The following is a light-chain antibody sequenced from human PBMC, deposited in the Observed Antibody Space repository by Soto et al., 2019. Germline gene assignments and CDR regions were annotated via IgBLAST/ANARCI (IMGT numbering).Light chain of an antibody. CDR3: QQYGSSPS. V-gene: IGKV3D-20*01. CDR1: QSVSTNY. CDR2: DAS. J-gene: IGKJ4*01. Sequence: IVLTQYPATLSLSPGERVTLYCVASQSVSTNYVAWYQQKPGLAPRLLIYDASRRATGIADRFSGSGSGTDFTLTISRLEPEDFAVYYCQQYGSSPSFGGGTKVDIK.